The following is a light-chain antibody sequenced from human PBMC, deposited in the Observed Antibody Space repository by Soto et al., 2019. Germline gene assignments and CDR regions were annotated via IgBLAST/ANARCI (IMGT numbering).Light chain of an antibody. CDR1: QSISSY. CDR2: AAS. J-gene: IGKJ1*01. V-gene: IGKV1-39*01. Sequence: DIQMTQSPSSLSASVGDRVTITCRASQSISSYLNWYQQKPGKAPKLLIYAASSLQSGVPSRFSGSGSGTDFTLTISSLQPEDFATYYCQQSYITPAFGQETNADIK. CDR3: QQSYITPA.